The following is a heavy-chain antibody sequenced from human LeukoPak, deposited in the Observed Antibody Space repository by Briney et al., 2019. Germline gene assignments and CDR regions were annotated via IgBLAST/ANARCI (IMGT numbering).Heavy chain of an antibody. V-gene: IGHV3-48*02. CDR1: GFTFSSYS. CDR3: TVPQSGGNWFDP. CDR2: ISSSSTTI. J-gene: IGHJ5*02. D-gene: IGHD3-16*01. Sequence: GGSLRLSCAASGFTFSSYSMNWVRQAPGKGLEWVSYISSSSTTIYYADSVKGRFTISRDNAKNSLYLQMNSLRDEDTAVYYCTVPQSGGNWFDPWGPGTLVTVSS.